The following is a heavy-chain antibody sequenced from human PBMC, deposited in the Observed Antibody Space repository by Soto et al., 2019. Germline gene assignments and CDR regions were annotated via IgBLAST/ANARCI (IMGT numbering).Heavy chain of an antibody. J-gene: IGHJ5*02. CDR2: SYYSGST. D-gene: IGHD1-1*01. CDR3: ARRQNWNNLFDT. Sequence: LFLTCTVSGGSITNNYWSWIRQSPGKGLEWIGCSYYSGSTSYNPSLRSRVTISIDTSKTQFSLRLRSVTAADTAVYYCARRQNWNNLFDTWGQGTLVTVSS. CDR1: GGSITNNY. V-gene: IGHV4-59*08.